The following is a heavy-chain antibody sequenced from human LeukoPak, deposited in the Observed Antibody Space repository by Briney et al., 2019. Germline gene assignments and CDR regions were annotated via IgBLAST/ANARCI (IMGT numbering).Heavy chain of an antibody. CDR3: ARDESGMVRGEYGMDV. D-gene: IGHD3-10*01. V-gene: IGHV3-21*01. Sequence: GGSLRLSCAATGFTFSSYSMNWVRQAPGKGLEWVSSISSSSSYIYYADSVKGRFTISRDNAKNSLYLQMNSLRAEDTAVYYCARDESGMVRGEYGMDVWGQGTTVTVSS. CDR1: GFTFSSYS. J-gene: IGHJ6*02. CDR2: ISSSSSYI.